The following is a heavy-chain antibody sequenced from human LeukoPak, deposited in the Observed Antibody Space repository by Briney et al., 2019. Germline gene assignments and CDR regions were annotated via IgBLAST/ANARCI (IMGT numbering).Heavy chain of an antibody. D-gene: IGHD3-3*01. CDR3: ARAEGGRITIFESGFDP. V-gene: IGHV1-69*01. Sequence: GASVKVSCKPSGGTFSSYAISWVRQAPGQGLEWVGGIIPIFGTANYAQKFQGRVTITADESTSTAYMELSSLRSEDTAVYYCARAEGGRITIFESGFDPWGQGTLVTVSS. J-gene: IGHJ5*02. CDR2: IIPIFGTA. CDR1: GGTFSSYA.